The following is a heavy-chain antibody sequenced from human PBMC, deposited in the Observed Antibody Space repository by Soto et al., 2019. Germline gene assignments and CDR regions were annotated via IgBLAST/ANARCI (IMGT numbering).Heavy chain of an antibody. CDR1: GFTFSSYG. CDR3: AKDFGGTYSSSDYYYYYGMDV. J-gene: IGHJ6*02. Sequence: GGSLRLSCAASGFTFSSYGMHWVRQAPGKGLEWVAVISYDGSNKYYADSVKGRFTISRDNSKNTLYLQMNSLRAEDTAVYYCAKDFGGTYSSSDYYYYYGMDVWGQGTTVTVSS. CDR2: ISYDGSNK. V-gene: IGHV3-30*18. D-gene: IGHD6-6*01.